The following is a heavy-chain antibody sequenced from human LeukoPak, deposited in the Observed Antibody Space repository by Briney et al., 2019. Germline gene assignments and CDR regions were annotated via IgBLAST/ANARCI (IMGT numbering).Heavy chain of an antibody. D-gene: IGHD1-1*01. V-gene: IGHV1-2*02. J-gene: IGHJ3*02. CDR1: GYTFTGHY. CDR3: ARGRVHSWSDAFDI. CDR2: INSDSGGT. Sequence: SVKVSCKASGYTFTGHYMHWVRQAPGQRLEWMGWINSDSGGTKYAQKFQGSVIMTRVTSISTAYMELGRLKSDDTAVYYCARGRVHSWSDAFDIWGQGTTATVSS.